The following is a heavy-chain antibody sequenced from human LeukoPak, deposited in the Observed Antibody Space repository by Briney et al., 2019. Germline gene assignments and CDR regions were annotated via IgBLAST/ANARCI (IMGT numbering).Heavy chain of an antibody. CDR2: IYTSGST. Sequence: SETLSLTCTVSGGSISSYYWSWIRQPAGKGLEWIGRIYTSGSTNYNPSLKSRVTMSVDTSKNQFSLKLSSVTAADTAVYYCARRPFDFWSGYSTKGRFDYWGQGTLVTVSS. CDR3: ARRPFDFWSGYSTKGRFDY. CDR1: GGSISSYY. D-gene: IGHD3-3*01. J-gene: IGHJ4*02. V-gene: IGHV4-4*07.